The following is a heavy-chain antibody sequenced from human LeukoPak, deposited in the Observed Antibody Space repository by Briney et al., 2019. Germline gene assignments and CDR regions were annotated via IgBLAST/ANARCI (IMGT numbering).Heavy chain of an antibody. J-gene: IGHJ4*02. D-gene: IGHD3-22*01. V-gene: IGHV1-69*06. CDR1: GYTFTGYY. CDR2: IIPIFGTA. CDR3: ARDHSSWSQFDY. Sequence: SVKVSCKASGYTFTGYYMHWVRQAPGQGLEWMGGIIPIFGTANYAQKFQGRVTITADKSTSTAYMELSSLRSEDTAVYYCARDHSSWSQFDYWGQGTLVTVSS.